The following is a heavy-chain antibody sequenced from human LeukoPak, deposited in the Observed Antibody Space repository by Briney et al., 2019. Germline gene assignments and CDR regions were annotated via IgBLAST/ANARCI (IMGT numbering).Heavy chain of an antibody. Sequence: SETLSLTCTVSGGSISSSSYYWGWIRQPPGKGLEWIGSIYYSGSTYYNPSLKSRVTISVDTSKNQFSLKLSSVTAADTAVYYCLLYLITMIDLGCWGQGTLVTVSS. D-gene: IGHD3-22*01. V-gene: IGHV4-39*01. CDR2: IYYSGST. J-gene: IGHJ4*02. CDR3: LLYLITMIDLGC. CDR1: GGSISSSSYY.